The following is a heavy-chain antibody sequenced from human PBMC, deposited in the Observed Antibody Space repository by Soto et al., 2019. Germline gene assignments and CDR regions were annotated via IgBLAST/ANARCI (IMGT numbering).Heavy chain of an antibody. D-gene: IGHD3-3*01. CDR2: ISAYNGNT. CDR1: GYTFTSYG. J-gene: IGHJ6*02. CDR3: ARGLKFWSGYPRYYYYGMDV. Sequence: ASVKVSCKASGYTFTSYGISWVRQAPGQGPEWMGWISAYNGNTNYAQKLQGRVTMTTDTSTSTAYMELRSLRSDDTAVYYCARGLKFWSGYPRYYYYGMDVWGQGTTVTVSS. V-gene: IGHV1-18*01.